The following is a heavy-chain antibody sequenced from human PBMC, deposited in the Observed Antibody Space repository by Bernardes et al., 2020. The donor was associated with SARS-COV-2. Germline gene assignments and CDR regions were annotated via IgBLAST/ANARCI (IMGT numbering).Heavy chain of an antibody. CDR2: IDPGDSET. CDR1: GYRFNTKW. D-gene: IGHD3-10*01. J-gene: IGHJ4*02. Sequence: GESLKISCKGYGYRFNTKWIGWVRQRPGKGLEWMGVIDPGDSETRYSPSFQGQVTISADRSISTAYLQWRRLQASDTAMYFCGLPSDGRSGNFDRWGQGTLVTVSS. V-gene: IGHV5-51*01. CDR3: GLPSDGRSGNFDR.